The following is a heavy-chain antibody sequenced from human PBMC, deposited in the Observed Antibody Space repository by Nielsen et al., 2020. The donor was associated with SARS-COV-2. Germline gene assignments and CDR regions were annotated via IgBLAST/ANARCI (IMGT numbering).Heavy chain of an antibody. CDR3: ARVVSYYYGMDV. Sequence: GESLKISCVASGFIFSDYGMHWVRQAPGKGLEWVAIIWYDGSQTYYTDSVKGRFTISRDNSKNTLYLQMNSLRAEDTAVYYCARVVSYYYGMDVWGQGTTVTVSS. CDR2: IWYDGSQT. J-gene: IGHJ6*02. V-gene: IGHV3-33*01. CDR1: GFIFSDYG.